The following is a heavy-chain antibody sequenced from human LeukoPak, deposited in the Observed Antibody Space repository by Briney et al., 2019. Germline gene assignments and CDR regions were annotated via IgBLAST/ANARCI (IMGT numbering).Heavy chain of an antibody. CDR2: ISSSGSTI. CDR3: ARGNSSGWSVELDY. J-gene: IGHJ4*02. V-gene: IGHV3-48*03. Sequence: PGGSLRLSCAASGFTFSSYEMNWVRQAPGKGLEWVSYISSSGSTIYYADSVKGRFTLSRDNAKNSLYLQMNSLRAEDTAVYYCARGNSSGWSVELDYWGQGTLVTVSS. D-gene: IGHD6-19*01. CDR1: GFTFSSYE.